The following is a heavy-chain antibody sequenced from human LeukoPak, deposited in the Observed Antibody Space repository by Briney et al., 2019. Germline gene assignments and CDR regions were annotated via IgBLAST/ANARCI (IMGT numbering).Heavy chain of an antibody. V-gene: IGHV3-23*01. CDR2: ISNSGDST. J-gene: IGHJ4*02. Sequence: GGSLRLSCAASGFTFSSHVMSWVRQAPGKGLEWVSAISNSGDSTFYADSVKGRLTISRDNSKSTLYLQMNSLRAEDTAVYYYASTGYGVRDYWGQGTLVTVSS. CDR3: ASTGYGVRDY. D-gene: IGHD4-17*01. CDR1: GFTFSSHV.